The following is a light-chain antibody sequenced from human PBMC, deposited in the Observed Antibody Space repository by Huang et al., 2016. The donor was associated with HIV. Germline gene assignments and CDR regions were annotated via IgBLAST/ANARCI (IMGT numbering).Light chain of an antibody. J-gene: IGKJ5*01. V-gene: IGKV3-20*01. CDR2: GAS. CDR1: QTIKNIY. CDR3: QQYDSSQGIS. Sequence: EIVLTQSPDTLFLSPGERATVSCRVSQTIKNIYLAWYQQKPGQCPMLRIYGASSRATDIPDRFSGSGSGTDFTLTINRLEPEDFAVYYCQQYDSSQGISFGQGTRLEMK.